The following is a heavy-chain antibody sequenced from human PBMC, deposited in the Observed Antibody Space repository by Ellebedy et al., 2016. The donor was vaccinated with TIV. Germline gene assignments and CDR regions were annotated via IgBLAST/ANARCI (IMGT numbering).Heavy chain of an antibody. CDR3: ATFNQYYTYLGV. CDR1: GGSVSRYF. V-gene: IGHV4-59*04. J-gene: IGHJ6*03. Sequence: SETLSLXCTVSGGSVSRYFWSWIRQPPGKGLEWIGTISNRDRTDYNPSLKSRVFILVDASKNQFFLKLTSVTAADTAVYYCATFNQYYTYLGVWGKGTTVTVSS. CDR2: ISNRDRT. D-gene: IGHD1-14*01.